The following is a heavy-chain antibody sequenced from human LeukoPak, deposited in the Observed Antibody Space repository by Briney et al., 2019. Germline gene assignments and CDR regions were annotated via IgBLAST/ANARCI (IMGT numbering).Heavy chain of an antibody. V-gene: IGHV4-59*01. Sequence: SETLSLTCTVSGGSISSYYWSWIRQPPGKGLEWIGYIYYSGSTNYNPSLKSRVTISVDTSKNQFSLKLSSVTAADTAVYYCAKSAAKWTGYPHLWGQGTLVTVSS. CDR2: IYYSGST. D-gene: IGHD3/OR15-3a*01. J-gene: IGHJ4*02. CDR1: GGSISSYY. CDR3: AKSAAKWTGYPHL.